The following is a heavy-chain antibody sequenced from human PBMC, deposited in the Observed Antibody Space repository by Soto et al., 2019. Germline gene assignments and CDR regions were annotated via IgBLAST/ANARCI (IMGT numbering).Heavy chain of an antibody. CDR2: IYYSEST. CDR3: AKLIAVAGTFDYYFDY. J-gene: IGHJ4*02. V-gene: IGHV4-39*01. CDR1: GGSISSSSYY. D-gene: IGHD6-19*01. Sequence: PSETLSLTCTVSGGSISSSSYYWGWIRQPPGKGLEWIGSIYYSESTYYNPSLKSRVTISVDTSKNQFSLKLSSVTAADTAVYYCAKLIAVAGTFDYYFDYWGQGTLVTVSS.